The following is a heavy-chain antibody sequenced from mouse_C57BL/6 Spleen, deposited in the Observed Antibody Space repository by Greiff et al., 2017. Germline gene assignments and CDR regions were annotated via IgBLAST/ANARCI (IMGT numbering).Heavy chain of an antibody. CDR2: IYPGGGDT. D-gene: IGHD1-3*01. CDR3: ARYECSSGRAFDY. V-gene: IGHV1-82*01. J-gene: IGHJ3*01. Sequence: VQLQQSGPELVKPGASVKISCKASGYAFSSSWMNWVKQRPGKGLEWIGRIYPGGGDTNYNGKFKGKATLTADKSSSTAYMQLSSLTSEDSAVYFSARYECSSGRAFDYWGQGTLVTVSA. CDR1: GYAFSSSW.